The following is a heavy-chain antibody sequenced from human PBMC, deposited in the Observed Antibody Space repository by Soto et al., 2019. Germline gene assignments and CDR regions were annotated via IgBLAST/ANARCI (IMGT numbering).Heavy chain of an antibody. J-gene: IGHJ4*02. CDR1: GDSVSNNNAA. CDR3: AGARSTWGSTWYFDY. V-gene: IGHV6-1*01. Sequence: SQTLSLTCAISGDSVSNNNAAWNWIRQSPSRGLEWLGRTYYRSKWYNDYAVSVKSRITINPNTSKNQVSLQLNSVTPEDTAVYYCAGARSTWGSTWYFDYWAQGTLVTVSS. CDR2: TYYRSKWYN. D-gene: IGHD6-13*01.